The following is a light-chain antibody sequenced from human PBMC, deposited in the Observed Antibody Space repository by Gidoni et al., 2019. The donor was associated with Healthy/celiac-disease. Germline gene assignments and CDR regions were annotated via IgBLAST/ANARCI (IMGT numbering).Light chain of an antibody. J-gene: IGKJ3*01. CDR3: MQALQTPRFT. Sequence: DIVMTQSPLSLPVTPGEPASISCRSSQSLLHSNGYNYLDWYLQKPGQSLQLLIYLGSNRVSGVPDRFSGSGSGTDFTLKISRVEAEDVGVYYCMQALQTPRFTFGPGTKVDIK. V-gene: IGKV2-28*01. CDR2: LGS. CDR1: QSLLHSNGYNY.